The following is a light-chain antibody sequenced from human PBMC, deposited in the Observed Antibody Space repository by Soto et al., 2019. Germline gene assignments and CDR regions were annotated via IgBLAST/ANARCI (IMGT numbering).Light chain of an antibody. J-gene: IGKJ1*01. Sequence: EIVMTQSPATLSVSPGERVTLSCRASQSITTNLAWYQQRPGQAPRLLIYGASSRATGIPDRFSGSGSGTDFTLTISRLEPEDFAVYYCQQYGSSPPWTFGQGTKVDIK. V-gene: IGKV3-20*01. CDR1: QSITTN. CDR3: QQYGSSPPWT. CDR2: GAS.